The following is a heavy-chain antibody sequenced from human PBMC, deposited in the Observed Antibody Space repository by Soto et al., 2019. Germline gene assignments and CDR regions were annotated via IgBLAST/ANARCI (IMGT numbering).Heavy chain of an antibody. CDR1: GGTFSSYT. D-gene: IGHD3-10*01. J-gene: IGHJ4*02. CDR2: SIPMLGMS. CDR3: ATNYGSGSPPFDY. Sequence: QVQLVQSGPEVKKPGSSVRVSCTASGGTFSSYTINWVRQVPGQGPEWMGRSIPMLGMSNYAQKFQGRVMMIADKSTNTVYMELSSLRSEDTAIYYCATNYGSGSPPFDYWGQGTLVNVSS. V-gene: IGHV1-69*02.